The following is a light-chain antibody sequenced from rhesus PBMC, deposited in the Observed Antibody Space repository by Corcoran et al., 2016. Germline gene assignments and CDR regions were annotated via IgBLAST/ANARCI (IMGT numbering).Light chain of an antibody. CDR1: QSFSSS. CDR3: QQYYSYPHS. CDR2: SAS. Sequence: DIQMTQSPSSLSASVGDTVTITCRASQSFSSSLAWYQQKPGKAPNLLIYSASSLQSGVPSRFSGSKSGTDFTLTISSLQPEDIARYYCQQYYSYPHSFGQGTKVEIK. J-gene: IGKJ2*01. V-gene: IGKV1-46*01.